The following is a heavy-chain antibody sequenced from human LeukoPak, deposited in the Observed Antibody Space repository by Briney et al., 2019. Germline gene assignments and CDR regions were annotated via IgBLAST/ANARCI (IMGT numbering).Heavy chain of an antibody. CDR1: GGSISSGGYY. Sequence: PSQTLSLTCTVSGGSISSGGYYWSWIRQPAGKGQEWIGRIYTTGSTNYNPSLWSRVTISIDTPKNQFSLKLSSVTAADSAVYFCARDGIAVDGTGGTVYWGQGTLVTVSS. V-gene: IGHV4-61*02. CDR3: ARDGIAVDGTGGTVY. CDR2: IYTTGST. J-gene: IGHJ4*02. D-gene: IGHD6-19*01.